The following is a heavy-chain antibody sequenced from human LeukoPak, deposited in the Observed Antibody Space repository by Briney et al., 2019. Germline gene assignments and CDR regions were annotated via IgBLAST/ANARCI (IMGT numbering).Heavy chain of an antibody. CDR3: ARGGYSSGWYGGTFDY. J-gene: IGHJ4*02. V-gene: IGHV6-1*01. CDR1: GDSVSSNSAA. Sequence: SQTLSLTCAISGDSVSSNSAARNWIRQSPSRDLEWWGRTYYRCKWYNDYAVSVKSLITLNPDTSKNQFSLQLNSAPREDTAVYYCARGGYSSGWYGGTFDYWGQGTLVTVSS. D-gene: IGHD6-19*01. CDR2: TYYRCKWYN.